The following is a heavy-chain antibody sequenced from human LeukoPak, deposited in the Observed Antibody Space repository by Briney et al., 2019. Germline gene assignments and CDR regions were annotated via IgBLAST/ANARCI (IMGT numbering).Heavy chain of an antibody. V-gene: IGHV1-18*01. CDR1: GYTFTSYG. J-gene: IGHJ5*02. D-gene: IGHD4-11*01. Sequence: GASVEVSCKASGYTFTSYGISWVRQAPGQGLEWMGWISAYNGNTNYAQKLQGRVTMTTDTSTSTAYMELRSLRSDDTAVYYCARGDYDYSNYDWFDPWGQGTLVTVSS. CDR3: ARGDYDYSNYDWFDP. CDR2: ISAYNGNT.